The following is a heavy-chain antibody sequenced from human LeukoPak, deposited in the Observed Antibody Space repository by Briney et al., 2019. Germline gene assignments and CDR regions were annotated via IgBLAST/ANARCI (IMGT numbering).Heavy chain of an antibody. J-gene: IGHJ4*02. Sequence: TLSLTCTVSGGSISSGDYYWSWIRQPPGKGLEWIGYIYYSGSTYYNPSLKSRVTISIDTSKNQFSLQLNSVTPEDTAVYYCARERGSYRYSSFDYWGQGTLVTVSS. CDR3: ARERGSYRYSSFDY. CDR2: IYYSGST. D-gene: IGHD3-16*02. V-gene: IGHV4-30-4*01. CDR1: GGSISSGDYY.